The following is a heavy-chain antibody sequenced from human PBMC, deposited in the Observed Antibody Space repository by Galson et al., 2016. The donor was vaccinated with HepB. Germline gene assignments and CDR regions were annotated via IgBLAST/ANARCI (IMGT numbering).Heavy chain of an antibody. CDR3: ARDRRAGAFDI. CDR1: GGSISSYY. Sequence: SETLSLTCTVSGGSISSYYWSWIRQPPGKGLEWIGYIYYSGSTNYNPSLKSRVTISVDTSKNQFSLRLSSVTAADTAVYYCARDRRAGAFDIWGQGTMVTVSS. CDR2: IYYSGST. J-gene: IGHJ3*02. D-gene: IGHD6-19*01. V-gene: IGHV4-59*01.